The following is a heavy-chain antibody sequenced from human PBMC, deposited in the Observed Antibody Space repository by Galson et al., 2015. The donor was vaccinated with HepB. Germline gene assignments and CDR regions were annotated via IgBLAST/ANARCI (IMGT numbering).Heavy chain of an antibody. Sequence: PALVKPTQTLTLTCTFSGFSLSTSGVGVGWIRQPPGKALEWLALIYWDDDKRYSPSLKSRLTITKDTSKSQVVLTMTNMDPVDTATYYCAHSDPDSYSSGWYWRTWGQGTLVTVSS. V-gene: IGHV2-5*02. CDR3: AHSDPDSYSSGWYWRT. CDR1: GFSLSTSGVG. CDR2: IYWDDDK. J-gene: IGHJ5*02. D-gene: IGHD6-19*01.